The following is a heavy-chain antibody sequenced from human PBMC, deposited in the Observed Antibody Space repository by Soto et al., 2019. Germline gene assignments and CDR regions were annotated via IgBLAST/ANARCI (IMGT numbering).Heavy chain of an antibody. J-gene: IGHJ4*02. D-gene: IGHD2-15*01. CDR3: ARGISLIRAASTY. Sequence: ASVKVSCKTSCLTFSNYAISWVRQPPGQELEWRGWFSPFIGITNYTQKFQSRDTMTTDTSTTTAYTELTRLRSDDTAMYYCARGISLIRAASTYWGQVTLVTDSS. CDR2: FSPFIGIT. CDR1: CLTFSNYA. V-gene: IGHV1-18*04.